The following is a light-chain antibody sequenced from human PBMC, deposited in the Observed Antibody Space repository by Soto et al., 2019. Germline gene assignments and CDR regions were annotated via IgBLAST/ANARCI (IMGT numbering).Light chain of an antibody. Sequence: DIQLTQSPSLLSASVGDRVTITCRASQDISSSLAWYQQKSGKAPKPLNYDASTLQSGVPSRFSGSGSGTEFSLTINSLQPEDFATYYCQKLNTFPLTFGQGIRLEIK. V-gene: IGKV1-9*01. J-gene: IGKJ5*01. CDR2: DAS. CDR3: QKLNTFPLT. CDR1: QDISSS.